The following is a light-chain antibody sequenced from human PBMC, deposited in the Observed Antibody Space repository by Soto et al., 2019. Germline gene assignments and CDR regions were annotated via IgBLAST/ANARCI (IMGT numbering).Light chain of an antibody. J-gene: IGKJ1*01. CDR3: QQYNNWPPTWT. V-gene: IGKV3-15*01. Sequence: EIVMTQSPATLSVSPGERATLSCRASQSVSSNLAWYQQNPGQAPRLLIYDASTKATGIPARFSGSGSGTEFTLTISSLQYEDFAGYYCQQYNNWPPTWTFGQGTKVEIK. CDR2: DAS. CDR1: QSVSSN.